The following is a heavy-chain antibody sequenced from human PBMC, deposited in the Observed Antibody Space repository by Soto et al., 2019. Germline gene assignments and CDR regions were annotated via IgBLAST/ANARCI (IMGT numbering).Heavy chain of an antibody. CDR3: ARSVAAPGEHIDN. J-gene: IGHJ4*02. V-gene: IGHV4-59*01. D-gene: IGHD6-13*01. CDR2: VYYTGTT. Sequence: RSLTCSVSGGSISGSYWCWIRQSPGKGLEWLAYVYYTGTTNYSPSLRSRVSISVDTSKNDFSLRLSSVTAADTAVYFCARSVAAPGEHIDNWGQGTQVTVSS. CDR1: GGSISGSY.